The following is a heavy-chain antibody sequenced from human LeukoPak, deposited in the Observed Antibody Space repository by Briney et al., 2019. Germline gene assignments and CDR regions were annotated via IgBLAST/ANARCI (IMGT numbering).Heavy chain of an antibody. J-gene: IGHJ4*02. D-gene: IGHD2-21*02. CDR1: GFTFSSYA. V-gene: IGHV3-23*01. CDR3: ARVVYCGGDCYYLDY. Sequence: AGGSLRLSCAASGFTFSSYAMSWVRQAPGKGLEWVSEIGGSGGSVYYADSVKGRFTISRDNAKNSLYLQMNSLRAEDTAVYYCARVVYCGGDCYYLDYWGQGTLVTVSS. CDR2: IGGSGGSV.